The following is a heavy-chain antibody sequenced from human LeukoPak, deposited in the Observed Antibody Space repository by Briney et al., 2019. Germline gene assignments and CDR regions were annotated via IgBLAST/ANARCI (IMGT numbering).Heavy chain of an antibody. Sequence: SETLSLTCTVSGGSISSGSYYWSWIRQPAGKGLEWIGRIYTRGSTNYNPSLKSRVTISVDTSKNQFSLKLSSVTAADTAVYYCARDEGYYDFCFAHWGQGTLVTVSS. CDR1: GGSISSGSYY. V-gene: IGHV4-61*02. D-gene: IGHD3-3*01. CDR2: IYTRGST. J-gene: IGHJ5*02. CDR3: ARDEGYYDFCFAH.